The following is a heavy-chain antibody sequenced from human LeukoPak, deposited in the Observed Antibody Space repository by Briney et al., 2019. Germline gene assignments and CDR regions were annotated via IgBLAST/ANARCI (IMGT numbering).Heavy chain of an antibody. CDR2: IYSGGST. V-gene: IGHV3-66*01. D-gene: IGHD1-1*01. CDR1: GFSVSRNY. CDR3: ARKTDHQTGGDY. Sequence: GGSLRLSCAASGFSVSRNYMAWVRQAPGEGLEWVSLIYSGGSTSYADSVKGRFTISRDNSKNTLYLQMNSLRAEDTAVYYCARKTDHQTGGDYWGQGTLVTVSS. J-gene: IGHJ4*02.